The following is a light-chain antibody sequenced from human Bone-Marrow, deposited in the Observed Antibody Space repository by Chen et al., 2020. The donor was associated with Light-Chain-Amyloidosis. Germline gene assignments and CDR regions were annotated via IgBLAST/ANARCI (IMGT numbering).Light chain of an antibody. Sequence: SSVLTQPSSASAAPGQTATIACGGNNIGSTSVHWYQQTPGQAPLLVVYDDSHRPSGVPERLSGSNSGNSVSLTISGVEAEDEADYYCQVWDSSRDRPVFGGGTKLTVL. CDR2: DDS. V-gene: IGLV3-21*02. J-gene: IGLJ3*02. CDR3: QVWDSSRDRPV. CDR1: NIGSTS.